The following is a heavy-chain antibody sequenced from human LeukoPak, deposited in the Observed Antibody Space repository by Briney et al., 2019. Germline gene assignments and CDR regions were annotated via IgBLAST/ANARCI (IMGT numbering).Heavy chain of an antibody. CDR3: ARDFDYGDSAYYFDY. Sequence: GGSLRLSCAASGFTFSSNYMSWVRQAPGKGLEWVSVIYSGGSTYYADSVKGRFTISRDNSKNTLYLQMNSLRAEGTAVYYCARDFDYGDSAYYFDYWGQGTLVTVSS. CDR1: GFTFSSNY. V-gene: IGHV3-66*02. D-gene: IGHD4-17*01. J-gene: IGHJ4*02. CDR2: IYSGGST.